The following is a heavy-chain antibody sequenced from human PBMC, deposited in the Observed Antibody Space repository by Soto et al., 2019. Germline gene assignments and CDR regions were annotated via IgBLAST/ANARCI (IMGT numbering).Heavy chain of an antibody. CDR1: GFTFSSYW. V-gene: IGHV3-7*03. CDR3: ARDRGGDWYYYYGMDV. D-gene: IGHD2-21*02. CDR2: IKQDGSEK. J-gene: IGHJ6*02. Sequence: GSLRLSCAASGFTFSSYWMSWVRQAPGKGLEWVANIKQDGSEKYYVDSVKGRFTISRDNAKNSLYLQMNSLRAEDTAVYYCARDRGGDWYYYYGMDVWGQGTTVTVSS.